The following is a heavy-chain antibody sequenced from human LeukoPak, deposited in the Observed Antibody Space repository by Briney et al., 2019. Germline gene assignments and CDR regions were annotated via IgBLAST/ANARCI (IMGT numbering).Heavy chain of an antibody. CDR3: ARGGGQLVLIVPRIWFDP. J-gene: IGHJ5*02. CDR2: IYYSGST. Sequence: SETLSLTCTVSGGSISSYYWSWIRQPPGKGLEWIGYIYYSGSTNYNPSLKSRVTISVDTSKNQFSLKLSSVTAADTAVYYCARGGGQLVLIVPRIWFDPWGQGTLVTVSS. CDR1: GGSISSYY. V-gene: IGHV4-59*01. D-gene: IGHD6-6*01.